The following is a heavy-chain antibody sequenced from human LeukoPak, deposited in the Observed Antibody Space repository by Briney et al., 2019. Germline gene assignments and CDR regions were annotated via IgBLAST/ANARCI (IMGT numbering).Heavy chain of an antibody. CDR3: ASTQIPSIVVVPAAKDLYYYYYYGMDV. V-gene: IGHV3-66*01. CDR1: GFTVSSNY. D-gene: IGHD2-2*01. CDR2: IYSGGST. Sequence: GGSLRLSCAASGFTVSSNYMSWVCQAPGKGLEWVSVIYSGGSTYYADSVKGRFTISRDNSKNTLYLQMNSLRAEDTAVYYCASTQIPSIVVVPAAKDLYYYYYYGMDVWGQGTTVTVSS. J-gene: IGHJ6*02.